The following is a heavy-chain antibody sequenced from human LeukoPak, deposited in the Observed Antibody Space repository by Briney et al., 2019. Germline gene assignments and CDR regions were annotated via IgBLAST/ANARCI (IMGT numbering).Heavy chain of an antibody. Sequence: GGSLRLSCAASGFTISGNYVSWVRQAPGKGLEWVSVIYIGGRTYYTDSVTGRFTISRDNSKNTLFLQMRGLRPEDTAIYYCAREGVGYFFDYWGQGALVTVSS. D-gene: IGHD5-18*01. J-gene: IGHJ4*02. V-gene: IGHV3-53*05. CDR3: AREGVGYFFDY. CDR2: IYIGGRT. CDR1: GFTISGNY.